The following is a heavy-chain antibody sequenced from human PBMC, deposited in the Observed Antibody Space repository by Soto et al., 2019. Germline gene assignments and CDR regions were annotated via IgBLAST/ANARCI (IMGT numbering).Heavy chain of an antibody. Sequence: EVHLVESGGGVVQPGGSLRLSCAASGFSFDMYSMNWVRQATGKGLEWVSYISSNSVTIFDTDSGRGRFTISRDNAKNSLYLQMYSLRDEDTAVYYCAREDILGTRSFDYWGQGTLVTVSS. CDR1: GFSFDMYS. D-gene: IGHD1-26*01. J-gene: IGHJ4*02. CDR2: ISSNSVTI. CDR3: AREDILGTRSFDY. V-gene: IGHV3-48*02.